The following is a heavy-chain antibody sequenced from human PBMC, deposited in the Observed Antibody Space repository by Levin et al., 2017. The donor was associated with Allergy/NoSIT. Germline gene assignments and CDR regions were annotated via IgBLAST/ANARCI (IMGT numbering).Heavy chain of an antibody. J-gene: IGHJ4*02. CDR2: ISYDGSHK. Sequence: LSLTCAASGFTFNNYGMYWVRQAPGKGLEWVAVISYDGSHKYYADSVKGRFTISRDNSKNTLYLQMNSLTAEDTAVYYCAKDPDDSSGYWGQGTLVTVSS. D-gene: IGHD3-22*01. CDR1: GFTFNNYG. CDR3: AKDPDDSSGY. V-gene: IGHV3-30*18.